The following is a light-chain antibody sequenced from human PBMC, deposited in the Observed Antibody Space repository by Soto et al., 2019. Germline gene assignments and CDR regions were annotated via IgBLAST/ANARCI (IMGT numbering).Light chain of an antibody. CDR1: SSDVGGYNF. CDR2: EVS. J-gene: IGLJ1*01. V-gene: IGLV2-14*03. Sequence: QSVLTQPPSASGTPGQRVTISCTGTSSDVGGYNFVSWYQQHPGKAPKLMIYEVSNRPSGVSNRFSGSKSGNTASLTISGLQPEDEADYYCSSYTTSSTVVFGTGTKVTVL. CDR3: SSYTTSSTVV.